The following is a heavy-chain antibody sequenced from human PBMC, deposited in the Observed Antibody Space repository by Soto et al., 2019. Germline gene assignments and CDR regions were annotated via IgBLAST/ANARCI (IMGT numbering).Heavy chain of an antibody. Sequence: QLQLQESGPGLVRPSQTLSLTCSVSGGSITSGGYYWGWIRQLPEKGLDWVAYVYSSGRTYYNPSLQSRLSISLDTSKNQFSLILRSVTAADTAVYYCARDHNGFNTAFDIWGPGVMVTGSS. D-gene: IGHD5-12*01. CDR1: GGSITSGGYY. J-gene: IGHJ3*02. CDR3: ARDHNGFNTAFDI. CDR2: VYSSGRT. V-gene: IGHV4-31*03.